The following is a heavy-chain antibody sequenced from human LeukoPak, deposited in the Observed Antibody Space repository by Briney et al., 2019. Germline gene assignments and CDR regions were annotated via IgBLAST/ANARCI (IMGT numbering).Heavy chain of an antibody. Sequence: PSETLSLTCTVSGGSISSYYWSWIRQPPGKGLEWIGYIYHSGSTNYNPSLKSRVTISVDTSKNQFSLKLSSVTAADTAVYYCASQSITIFGSVDYWGQGTLVTVSS. J-gene: IGHJ4*02. D-gene: IGHD3-3*01. CDR2: IYHSGST. V-gene: IGHV4-59*12. CDR3: ASQSITIFGSVDY. CDR1: GGSISSYY.